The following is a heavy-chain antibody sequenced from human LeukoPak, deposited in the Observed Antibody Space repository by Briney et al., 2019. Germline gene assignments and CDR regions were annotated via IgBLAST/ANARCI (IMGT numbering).Heavy chain of an antibody. CDR3: VRDIPYYPGAFDI. V-gene: IGHV3-7*01. J-gene: IGHJ3*02. CDR1: GFTFSTYW. D-gene: IGHD3-10*01. CDR2: IKQDGSEK. Sequence: GGSLRLSCAASGFTFSTYWMTWVRQAPGKGLEWVANIKQDGSEKYFVDSVKGRFTISRDNANNSLYLQMNSLRAEDTAVYYCVRDIPYYPGAFDIWGQGTMVTVSS.